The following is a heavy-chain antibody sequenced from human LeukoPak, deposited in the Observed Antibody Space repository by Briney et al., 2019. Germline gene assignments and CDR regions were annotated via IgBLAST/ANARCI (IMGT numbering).Heavy chain of an antibody. D-gene: IGHD4-17*01. V-gene: IGHV1-2*02. CDR3: ARDLPQGTVTTFDY. CDR1: GYTFTTYD. CDR2: INPNSGGT. J-gene: IGHJ4*02. Sequence: GASVKVSCKASGYTFTTYDISWVRQAPGQGLEWMGWINPNSGGTNYAQKFQGRVTMTRDTSISTAYMELSRLRSDDTAVYYCARDLPQGTVTTFDYWGQGTLVTVSS.